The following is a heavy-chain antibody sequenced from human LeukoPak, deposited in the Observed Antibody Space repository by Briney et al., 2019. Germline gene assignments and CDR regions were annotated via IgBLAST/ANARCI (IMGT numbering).Heavy chain of an antibody. CDR1: GFTFSTYS. CDR2: ISSSSTI. D-gene: IGHD6-6*01. Sequence: GGSLRLSCAASGFTFSTYSMNWVRQAPGKGLEWVSYISSSSTIYYADSVKGRFTISRDNAKNTLYLQMNSLRTEDTAVFYCARQAARPYDYWGQGTLVTVSS. J-gene: IGHJ4*02. CDR3: ARQAARPYDY. V-gene: IGHV3-48*01.